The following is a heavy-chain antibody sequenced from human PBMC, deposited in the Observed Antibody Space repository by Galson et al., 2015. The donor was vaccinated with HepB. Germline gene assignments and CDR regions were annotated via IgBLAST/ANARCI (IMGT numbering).Heavy chain of an antibody. V-gene: IGHV3-7*01. CDR3: VRDMDV. Sequence: SLRLSCAASGFTFSRYWMTWVRQAPGNGLEWVANIKDDESERYYADSMKGRFTISRDNAKNSLYLQIDSLRAEDTALYYCVRDMDVWGKGTTVTVSS. CDR2: IKDDESER. J-gene: IGHJ6*03. CDR1: GFTFSRYW.